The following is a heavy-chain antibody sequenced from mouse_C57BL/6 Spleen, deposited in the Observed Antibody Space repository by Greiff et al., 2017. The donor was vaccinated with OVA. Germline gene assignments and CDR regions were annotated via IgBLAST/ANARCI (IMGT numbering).Heavy chain of an antibody. CDR2: ISSGSSTI. J-gene: IGHJ4*01. Sequence: EVKLVESGGGLVKPGGSLKLSCAASGFIFSDYGMHWVRQAPEKGLEWVAYISSGSSTIYYADTVKGRFTISRDNAKNTLFLQMTSLRSEDTAMYYCARGPLGRGYAMDYWGQGTSVTVSS. V-gene: IGHV5-17*01. D-gene: IGHD4-1*01. CDR3: ARGPLGRGYAMDY. CDR1: GFIFSDYG.